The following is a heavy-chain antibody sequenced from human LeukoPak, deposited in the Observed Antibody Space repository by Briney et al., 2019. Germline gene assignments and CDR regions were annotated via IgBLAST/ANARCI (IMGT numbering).Heavy chain of an antibody. V-gene: IGHV7-4-1*02. CDR3: ARESGYSGSYYRFDY. CDR2: NTNTGNP. D-gene: IGHD1-26*01. J-gene: IGHJ4*02. Sequence: NTNTGNPTYAQGFTGRFVFSLDTSVSTAYLQISSLKAEDTAVYYCARESGYSGSYYRFDYWGQGTLVTVSS.